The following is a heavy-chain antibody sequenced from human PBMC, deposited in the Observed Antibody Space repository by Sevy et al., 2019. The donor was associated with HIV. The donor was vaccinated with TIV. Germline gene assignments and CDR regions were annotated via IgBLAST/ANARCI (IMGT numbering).Heavy chain of an antibody. D-gene: IGHD3-22*01. V-gene: IGHV1-24*01. CDR2: FDPEDGET. Sequence: ASVKVSCKVSGYTLTELSMHWVRQAPGKGLEWMGGFDPEDGETIYAQKFQGRVTMTEDTSTDTVYMELSSLRSEDTAVYYCATMEYFYDSSAYLSGDYWGQGTLVTVSS. CDR3: ATMEYFYDSSAYLSGDY. J-gene: IGHJ4*02. CDR1: GYTLTELS.